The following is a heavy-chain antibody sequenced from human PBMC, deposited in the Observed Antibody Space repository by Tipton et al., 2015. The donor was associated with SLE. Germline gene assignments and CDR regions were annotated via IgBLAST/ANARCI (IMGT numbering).Heavy chain of an antibody. CDR1: GGSFSGYY. V-gene: IGHV4-34*01. CDR2: INHSGST. Sequence: TLSLTCAVYGGSFSGYYWSWIRQPPGKGLEWIGEINHSGSTNYNPSLKSRVTISVDTSKNQFSLKLSSVTAADTAVYYCAREDTAMAASYFDYWVQETLVTASS. J-gene: IGHJ4*02. CDR3: AREDTAMAASYFDY. D-gene: IGHD5-18*01.